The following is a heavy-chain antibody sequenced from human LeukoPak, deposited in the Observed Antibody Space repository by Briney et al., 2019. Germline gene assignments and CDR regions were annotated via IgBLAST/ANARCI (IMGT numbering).Heavy chain of an antibody. J-gene: IGHJ4*02. CDR1: GFIFSHHG. CDR3: VKDDGWVQYAN. V-gene: IGHV3-23*01. CDR2: IRADAVTT. D-gene: IGHD5-24*01. Sequence: GGSLRLSCATSGFIFSHHGMNWVRQAPGKGLEWVSGIRADAVTTYYADSVKGRFITSRDNSKNTVYLQMNSLSAEDAAVYYCVKDDGWVQYANWGQGTLVTVSS.